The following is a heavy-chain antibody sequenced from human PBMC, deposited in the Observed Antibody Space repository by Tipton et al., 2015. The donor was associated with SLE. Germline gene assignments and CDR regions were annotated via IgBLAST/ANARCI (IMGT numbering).Heavy chain of an antibody. CDR1: GYTFTGYY. CDR3: ARDQDAQGGDYVWGSCGY. Sequence: QVQLVQSGAEVKKPGASVKVSCKASGYTFTGYYMHWVRQAPGQGLEWMGWINPNSGGTNYAQKFQGRVTMTRDTSISTAYMELSRLRSDETAVYYCARDQDAQGGDYVWGSCGYWGQGTLVTVSS. J-gene: IGHJ4*02. D-gene: IGHD3-16*01. CDR2: INPNSGGT. V-gene: IGHV1-2*02.